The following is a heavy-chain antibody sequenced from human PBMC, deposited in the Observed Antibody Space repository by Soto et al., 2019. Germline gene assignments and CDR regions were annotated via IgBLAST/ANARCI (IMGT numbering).Heavy chain of an antibody. Sequence: EVQLVESGGGLVQPGGSLRLSCAASGFTFSSYAMHWVRQAPGKGLEYVSAISSNGGSTYYPNSVKGRFTISRDNSKNTLYLQMGSLRAEDMAVYYCAREKYSSSWYYFDYWGQGTLVTVSS. J-gene: IGHJ4*02. D-gene: IGHD6-13*01. CDR1: GFTFSSYA. V-gene: IGHV3-64*01. CDR3: AREKYSSSWYYFDY. CDR2: ISSNGGST.